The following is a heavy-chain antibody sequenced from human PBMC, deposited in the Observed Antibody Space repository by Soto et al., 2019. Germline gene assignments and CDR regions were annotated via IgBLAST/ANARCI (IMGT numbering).Heavy chain of an antibody. D-gene: IGHD6-13*01. CDR3: AKVQIASSSWGSYYYYYGMDV. J-gene: IGHJ6*02. Sequence: GGSLRLSCAASGFTFSSYGMHWVRQAPGKGLEWVAVISYDGSNKYYADSVKGRFTISRDNSKNTLYLQMNSLRAEDTAVYYCAKVQIASSSWGSYYYYYGMDVWGQGTTVTVSS. CDR1: GFTFSSYG. CDR2: ISYDGSNK. V-gene: IGHV3-30*18.